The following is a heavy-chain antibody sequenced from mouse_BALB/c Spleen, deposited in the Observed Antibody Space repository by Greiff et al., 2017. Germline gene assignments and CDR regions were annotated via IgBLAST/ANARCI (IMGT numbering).Heavy chain of an antibody. CDR1: GYSITSGYS. CDR3: ARSQNYYGSTLYAMDY. V-gene: IGHV3-1*02. J-gene: IGHJ4*01. Sequence: EVQLQESGPDLVKPSQSLSLTCTVTGYSITSGYSWHWIRQFPGNKLEWMGYIHYSGSTNYNPSLKSRISITRDTSKNQFFLQLNSVTTEDTATYYCARSQNYYGSTLYAMDYWGQGTSVTVSS. D-gene: IGHD1-1*01. CDR2: IHYSGST.